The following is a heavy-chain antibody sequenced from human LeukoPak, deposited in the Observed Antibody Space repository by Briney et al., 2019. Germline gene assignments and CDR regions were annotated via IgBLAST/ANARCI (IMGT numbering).Heavy chain of an antibody. CDR3: ARGGVGYCSSTSCYEAFGY. V-gene: IGHV1-3*01. Sequence: ASVKVSCKASGYTFTSYAMHWVRQAPGQRLEWMGWINAGNGNTKYSQKFQGRVTITRDTSASTTYMELSSLRSEDTAVYYCARGGVGYCSSTSCYEAFGYWGQGTLVTVSS. CDR1: GYTFTSYA. J-gene: IGHJ4*02. D-gene: IGHD2-2*01. CDR2: INAGNGNT.